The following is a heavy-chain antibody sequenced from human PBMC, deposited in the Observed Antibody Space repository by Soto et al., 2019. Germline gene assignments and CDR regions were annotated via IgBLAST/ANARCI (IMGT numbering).Heavy chain of an antibody. Sequence: QVQLVESGGGVVQPGRSLRLSCAASGFTFSSYAMHWVRQAPGKGLEWVAVKSYDGSNKYYADSVKGRFTISRDNSKNTLYLQMNSLRAEDTAVYYCARDPMGRYYGSGSYYFDYWGQGTLVTVSS. CDR1: GFTFSSYA. CDR2: KSYDGSNK. J-gene: IGHJ4*02. CDR3: ARDPMGRYYGSGSYYFDY. D-gene: IGHD3-10*01. V-gene: IGHV3-30-3*01.